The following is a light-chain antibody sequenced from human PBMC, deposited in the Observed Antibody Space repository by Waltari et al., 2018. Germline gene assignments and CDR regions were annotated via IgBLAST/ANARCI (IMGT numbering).Light chain of an antibody. Sequence: DIQMTQSPSSLSASVGDRVTITCRASQSISSYLNWYQQKPGKAPNLLIYASSTLQSGVPSRFSGSESGTDFTLTISSLQPGDVATYYCQQSYSTPYTFGQGTKLEIK. CDR3: QQSYSTPYT. CDR1: QSISSY. V-gene: IGKV1-39*01. J-gene: IGKJ2*01. CDR2: ASS.